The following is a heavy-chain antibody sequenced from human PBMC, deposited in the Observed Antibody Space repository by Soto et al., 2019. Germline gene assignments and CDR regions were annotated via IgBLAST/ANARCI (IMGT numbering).Heavy chain of an antibody. J-gene: IGHJ6*02. D-gene: IGHD3-10*01. Sequence: GGSLRLSCAASGFTFSNAWMSWVRQAPGKGLEWVGRIKSKTDGGTTDYAAPVKGRFTISRDDSKNTLYLQMNSLKTEDTAVYYCTTDMGQNFYYYGMDVWGQGTTVTVSS. CDR3: TTDMGQNFYYYGMDV. CDR1: GFTFSNAW. V-gene: IGHV3-15*01. CDR2: IKSKTDGGTT.